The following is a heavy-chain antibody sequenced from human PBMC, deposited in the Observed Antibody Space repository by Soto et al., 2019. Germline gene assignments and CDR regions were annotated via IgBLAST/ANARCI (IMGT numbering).Heavy chain of an antibody. J-gene: IGHJ2*01. CDR3: ARGYSGITVVKDPSIYWYFDL. CDR1: GYTFTGYY. CDR2: INPNSGGT. V-gene: IGHV1-2*04. Sequence: ASVKVSCKASGYTFTGYYMHWVRQAPGQGLEWMGWINPNSGGTNYAQKFQGWVTMTRDTSISTAYMELSRLRSDDTAVYYCARGYSGITVVKDPSIYWYFDLWGRGTLVTVSS. D-gene: IGHD2-15*01.